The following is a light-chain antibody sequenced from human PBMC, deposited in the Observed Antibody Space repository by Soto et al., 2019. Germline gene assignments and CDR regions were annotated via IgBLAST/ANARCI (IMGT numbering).Light chain of an antibody. V-gene: IGKV1-5*01. Sequence: IHMTQSPSTLAVSVRDRVTSTCRASQSISSWLAWYQQKPGKAPKLLIYDASSLESGVPSRFSGSGSGTEFTLTISSLKPDDFATYYCQEYQSYSRRFGQGTKVDVK. J-gene: IGKJ1*01. CDR3: QEYQSYSRR. CDR2: DAS. CDR1: QSISSW.